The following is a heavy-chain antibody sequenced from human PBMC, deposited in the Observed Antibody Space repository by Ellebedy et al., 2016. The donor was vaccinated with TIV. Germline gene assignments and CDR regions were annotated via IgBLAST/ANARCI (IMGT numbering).Heavy chain of an antibody. CDR1: GYTFTSYG. J-gene: IGHJ6*02. CDR3: ARDWQQLVVKSGMDV. CDR2: ISAYNGNT. V-gene: IGHV1-18*01. D-gene: IGHD6-13*01. Sequence: ASVKVSCXASGYTFTSYGISWVRQAPGQGLEWMGWISAYNGNTNYAQKLQGRVTMTTDTSTSTAYMELRSLRSDDTAVYYCARDWQQLVVKSGMDVWGQGTTVTVSS.